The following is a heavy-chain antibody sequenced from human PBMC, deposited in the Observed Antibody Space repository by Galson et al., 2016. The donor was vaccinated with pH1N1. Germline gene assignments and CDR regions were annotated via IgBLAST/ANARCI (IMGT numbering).Heavy chain of an antibody. Sequence: SLRLSCAASGFTFTNYAMNWVRQAPGKGLEWVSTISGTGDTTYNADSVKGRFTISRQNSKSTLYLQMNRLRAEDTAVYYCAKDVVDYGGIDYWGQGTLVTVSS. CDR1: GFTFTNYA. V-gene: IGHV3-23*01. D-gene: IGHD4-17*01. J-gene: IGHJ4*02. CDR2: ISGTGDTT. CDR3: AKDVVDYGGIDY.